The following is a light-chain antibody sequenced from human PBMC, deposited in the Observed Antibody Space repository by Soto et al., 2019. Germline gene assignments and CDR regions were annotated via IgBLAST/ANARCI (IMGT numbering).Light chain of an antibody. J-gene: IGKJ2*01. CDR1: QSVSSDH. Sequence: EIVLTQSPGTLSLSPGARATLSCRASQSVSSDHLAWYQQKPGQAPRLLIYDSSSRPPGIPDRFSGSGSATDFALTISRREPECFAVYYCRQYGSSPTCGQGTNVEIK. V-gene: IGKV3-20*01. CDR2: DSS. CDR3: RQYGSSPT.